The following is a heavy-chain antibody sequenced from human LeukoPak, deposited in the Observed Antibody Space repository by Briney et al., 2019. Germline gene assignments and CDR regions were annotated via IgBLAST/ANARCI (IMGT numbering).Heavy chain of an antibody. CDR3: ARGWYTDTYFDY. Sequence: GGSLRLSCAASGFTFSSYAMHWVRQAPGKGLEYVSAISSNGGSTYYANSVEGRFTISRDNSKNTLYLQMGSLRAEDMAVYYCARGWYTDTYFDYWGQGTLVTVSS. V-gene: IGHV3-64*01. CDR2: ISSNGGST. J-gene: IGHJ4*02. D-gene: IGHD6-13*01. CDR1: GFTFSSYA.